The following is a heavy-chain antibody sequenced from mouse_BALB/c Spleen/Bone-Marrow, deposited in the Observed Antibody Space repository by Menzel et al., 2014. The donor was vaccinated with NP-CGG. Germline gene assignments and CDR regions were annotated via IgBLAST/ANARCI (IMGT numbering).Heavy chain of an antibody. D-gene: IGHD1-1*01. CDR2: INPGSGGT. J-gene: IGHJ4*01. V-gene: IGHV1-54*01. CDR1: GYAFTNYL. CDR3: ARGEVDDAIDY. Sequence: QVQLKESGVELVRPGASVKLSCKASGYAFTNYLIEWVKQRPGQGLEWIGVINPGSGGTNYNEKFKGKATLTTDKSSSTVYIQLSSLTADDCAVCFWARGEVDDAIDYWGQGTLVTVSS.